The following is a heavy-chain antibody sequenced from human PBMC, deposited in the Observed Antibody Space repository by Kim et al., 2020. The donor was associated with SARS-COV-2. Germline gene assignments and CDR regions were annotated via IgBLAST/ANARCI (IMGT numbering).Heavy chain of an antibody. Sequence: VKGRFTITRDNSKNPLYLQMNSLRAEDTAVYYCARVRSLTTVTPSDAFDIWGQGTMVTVSS. D-gene: IGHD4-17*01. V-gene: IGHV3-53*01. CDR3: ARVRSLTTVTPSDAFDI. J-gene: IGHJ3*02.